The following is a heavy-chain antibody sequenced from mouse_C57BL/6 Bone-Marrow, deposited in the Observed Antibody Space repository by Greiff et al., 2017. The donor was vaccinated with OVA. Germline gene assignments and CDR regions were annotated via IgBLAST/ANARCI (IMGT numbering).Heavy chain of an antibody. V-gene: IGHV5-2*01. CDR1: EYEFPSYD. D-gene: IGHD1-3*01. Sequence: DVQLVESGGGLVQPGESLKLSCESTEYEFPSYDMSWVRKTPEKRLELVAAINSDGGSTYYPDTMERRFIISRDNTKKTLDQRMSSLRYEDTGLYYCARRRGSCGYCDVWGTGTTVTVSS. J-gene: IGHJ1*03. CDR3: ARRRGSCGYCDV. CDR2: INSDGGST.